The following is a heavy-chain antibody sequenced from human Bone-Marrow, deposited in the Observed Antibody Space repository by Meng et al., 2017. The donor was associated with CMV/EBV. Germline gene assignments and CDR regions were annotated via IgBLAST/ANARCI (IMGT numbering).Heavy chain of an antibody. D-gene: IGHD3-22*01. V-gene: IGHV3-30*04. CDR2: ISYDGSNK. CDR3: ARGRPVYYYDSSVDWYFEL. CDR1: GFTFSSYA. J-gene: IGHJ2*01. Sequence: GESLKISCAASGFTFSSYAMHWVRQAPGKGLEWVAVISYDGSNKYYADYVKGRFTISRDNSKNTLYLQMNRLTAEDTAVYYCARGRPVYYYDSSVDWYFELWGRGTLVTVSS.